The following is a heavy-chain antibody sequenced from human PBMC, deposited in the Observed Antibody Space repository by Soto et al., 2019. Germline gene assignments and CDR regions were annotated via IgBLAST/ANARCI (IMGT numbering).Heavy chain of an antibody. Sequence: PGGSLRLSCAASGFTFSSYGLPCVRQAPGKGLEGVAVISSDGINKYDADSVNGLFTISSDNSKNTLYLQMNSLRAEDTAVYYCAHVPGYYGGQGTLVTVSS. J-gene: IGHJ4*02. CDR3: AHVPGYY. CDR1: GFTFSSYG. CDR2: ISSDGINK. D-gene: IGHD3-10*02. V-gene: IGHV3-30*03.